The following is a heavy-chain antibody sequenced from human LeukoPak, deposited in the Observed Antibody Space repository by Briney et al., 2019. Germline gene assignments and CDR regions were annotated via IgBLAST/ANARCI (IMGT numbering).Heavy chain of an antibody. J-gene: IGHJ5*02. D-gene: IGHD1-26*01. V-gene: IGHV1-2*02. Sequence: ASVKVSCKTSGYTFTGYLMHWVRQAPGQGLEWLGWINPDSGVTKYAQKFQGRVTMTRDTSISTAYMELSRLRSDDTAVYYCASRELGHWGQGTLVTVSS. CDR2: INPDSGVT. CDR3: ASRELGH. CDR1: GYTFTGYL.